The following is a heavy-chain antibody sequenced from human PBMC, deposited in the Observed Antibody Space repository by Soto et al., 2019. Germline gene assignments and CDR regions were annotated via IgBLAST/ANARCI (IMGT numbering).Heavy chain of an antibody. J-gene: IGHJ4*02. Sequence: QVQLGQSGAEVKKPGASVKVSCKASGYTFTTDYIHWVRQAPGQGLEWMGVINPSGGSTTNAQKFQGRVTMTRDTSTSTVYMELSSLRSEDTAVYYCARDFADYYHSSSYSYVRGGEGGFDYWGQGSLVTVSS. CDR1: GYTFTTDY. CDR2: INPSGGST. D-gene: IGHD3-22*01. CDR3: ARDFADYYHSSSYSYVRGGEGGFDY. V-gene: IGHV1-46*01.